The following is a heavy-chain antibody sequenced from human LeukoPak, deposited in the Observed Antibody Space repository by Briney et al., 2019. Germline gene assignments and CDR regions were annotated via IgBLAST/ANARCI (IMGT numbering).Heavy chain of an antibody. CDR1: GFTFSGFW. CDR3: ARAPYCSSTSCYRFDY. Sequence: GGSLRLSCAVSGFTFSGFWMSWSRQAPGKGLEWVASINSDGSEGYYADVVKGRFTISRDNAKNSLYLQINSLRAEDTAVYYCARAPYCSSTSCYRFDYWGQGTLVTVSS. D-gene: IGHD2-2*01. V-gene: IGHV3-7*03. CDR2: INSDGSEG. J-gene: IGHJ4*02.